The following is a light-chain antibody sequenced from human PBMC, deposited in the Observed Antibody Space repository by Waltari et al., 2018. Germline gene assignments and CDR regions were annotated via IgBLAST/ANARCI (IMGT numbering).Light chain of an antibody. J-gene: IGKJ3*01. V-gene: IGKV4-1*01. CDR3: QQYYSTPFT. Sequence: DIVMTQSPDSLAVSLGERATINCKSSQSVLYSPNNYNYLAWYQQKPGQPPNLLIYWASTRESGVPDRFSGSGSGTDFTLTISSLQADDVAVYYCQQYYSTPFTFGPGTKVDIK. CDR1: QSVLYSPNNYNY. CDR2: WAS.